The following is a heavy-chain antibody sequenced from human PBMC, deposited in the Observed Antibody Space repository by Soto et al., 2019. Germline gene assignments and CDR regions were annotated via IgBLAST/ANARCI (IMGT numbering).Heavy chain of an antibody. V-gene: IGHV1-46*03. D-gene: IGHD3-22*01. Sequence: ASVKVSCKASGYTFTSYYMHWVRQAPGQGLEWMGIINPSGGSTSYAQKFQGRVTMTRDTSTSTVYMELSSLRSEDTAVYYCARWGADYYDSSGYYPDLPFQHWGRGTLVTVSS. CDR2: INPSGGST. CDR1: GYTFTSYY. CDR3: ARWGADYYDSSGYYPDLPFQH. J-gene: IGHJ1*01.